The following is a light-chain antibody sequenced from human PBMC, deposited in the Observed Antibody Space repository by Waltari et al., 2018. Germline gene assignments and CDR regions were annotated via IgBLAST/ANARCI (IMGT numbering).Light chain of an antibody. CDR2: WAS. J-gene: IGKJ2*01. V-gene: IGKV4-1*01. CDR3: QQYYTTPPYT. Sequence: DIVMTQSPDSLAASLGERATINCKSSQSVLYSPNNKNYLAWYQQKPGQPPKLLISWASTRESVVPDRFRGGGSGTDFTLTISSLQAEDVAVYYCQQYYTTPPYTFGQGTKLEI. CDR1: QSVLYSPNNKNY.